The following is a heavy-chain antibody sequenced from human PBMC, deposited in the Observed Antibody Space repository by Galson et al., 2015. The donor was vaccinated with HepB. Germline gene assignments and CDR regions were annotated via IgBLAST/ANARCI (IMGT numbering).Heavy chain of an antibody. Sequence: SLRLSCAASGFTFSSYAMSWVRQAPGKGLEWVSAISGNGGSTYYADSVKGRFTISRDNSKNTLYLQMNSLRAEDTAVYYCAKDPNQQQLGLNWFDPWGQGTLVTVSS. CDR3: AKDPNQQQLGLNWFDP. D-gene: IGHD6-13*01. V-gene: IGHV3-23*01. CDR2: ISGNGGST. J-gene: IGHJ5*02. CDR1: GFTFSSYA.